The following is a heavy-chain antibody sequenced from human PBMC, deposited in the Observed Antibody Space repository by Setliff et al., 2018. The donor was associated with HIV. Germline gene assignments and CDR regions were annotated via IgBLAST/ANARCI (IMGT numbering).Heavy chain of an antibody. CDR1: GGPFSSYA. V-gene: IGHV1-69*13. J-gene: IGHJ6*03. Sequence: SVKVSCKASGGPFSSYAISWVRQAPGQGLEWMGGIIPIYGTTNYAQKFQGRVTITADESTRTAYMELSSLRSEDTAVYYCATGGYYYYDKTDYYYHIDVWGKGTPVTVSS. D-gene: IGHD3-22*01. CDR2: IIPIYGTT. CDR3: ATGGYYYYDKTDYYYHIDV.